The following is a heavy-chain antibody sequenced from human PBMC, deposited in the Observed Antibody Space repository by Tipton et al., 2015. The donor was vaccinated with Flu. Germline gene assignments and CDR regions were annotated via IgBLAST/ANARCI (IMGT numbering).Heavy chain of an antibody. D-gene: IGHD3-10*01. V-gene: IGHV4-38-2*01. J-gene: IGHJ5*02. CDR3: ARTYGPFNWFDP. CDR1: GASVGSPYC. Sequence: TLSLTCSVSGASVGSPYCWGWVRQPPGKGLEWIGNICPGSPYYNASLRSRVTISLDGPRGQFSLRLTSVTAADTAVYFCARTYGPFNWFDPWGQGTLVTVSS. CDR2: ICPGSP.